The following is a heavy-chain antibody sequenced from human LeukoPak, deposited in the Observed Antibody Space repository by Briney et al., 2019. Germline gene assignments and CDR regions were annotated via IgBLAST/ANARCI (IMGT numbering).Heavy chain of an antibody. Sequence: SETLSLTCTVSGGSISSYYWSWIRQPPGKGLEWIGYIYYSGSFYYNPSLKSRVTISADTSKKQFSMKLSSVTAADTAVYYCARSPDGYRYTYFDYWGQGTLVTVSS. CDR1: GGSISSYY. J-gene: IGHJ4*02. CDR3: ARSPDGYRYTYFDY. CDR2: IYYSGSF. D-gene: IGHD5-18*01. V-gene: IGHV4-59*01.